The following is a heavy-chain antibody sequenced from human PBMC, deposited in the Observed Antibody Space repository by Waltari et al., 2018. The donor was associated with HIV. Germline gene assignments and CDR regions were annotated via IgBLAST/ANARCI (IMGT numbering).Heavy chain of an antibody. CDR3: ASARETMGVDFAF. CDR1: GGSSPSLSIN. J-gene: IGHJ4*02. Sequence: QVQMVHSGPEVRHPGPSVKVSCTPAGGSSPSLSINSERPPPRHGIAWVRQPPGQGLEWVGRIIPMAATSNKAQKFQGRVTITADPSTSTAYMELTSLRSEDTAVYYCASARETMGVDFAFWGQGTLVNVSS. V-gene: IGHV1-69*08. CDR2: IIPMAATS. D-gene: IGHD3-16*01.